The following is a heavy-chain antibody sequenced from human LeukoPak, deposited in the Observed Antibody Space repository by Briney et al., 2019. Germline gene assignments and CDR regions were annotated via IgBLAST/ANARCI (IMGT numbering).Heavy chain of an antibody. CDR3: AKGTTGSVYEGYFDS. CDR2: VSRTGDTI. D-gene: IGHD1-1*01. Sequence: GGSLRLSCAASGFTPSVHNMSCIRETPGKGREWISYVSRTGDTIYYAASVKGRFTISRDNGKNSLFLQMDSLRAEGSAVYSCAKGTTGSVYEGYFDSWGQGTRVTVSS. CDR1: GFTPSVHN. J-gene: IGHJ4*02. V-gene: IGHV3-11*04.